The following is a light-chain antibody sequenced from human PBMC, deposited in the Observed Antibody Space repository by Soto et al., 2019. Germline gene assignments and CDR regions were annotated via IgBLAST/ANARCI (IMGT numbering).Light chain of an antibody. CDR2: AAS. CDR1: QDLGFW. J-gene: IGKJ4*01. V-gene: IGKV1-12*01. CDR3: QQSARFPLA. Sequence: DIQVTQSPPSVSASVGDRVTITCRASQDLGFWLAWYQQKPGTAPKLLISAASTLPVGVPARFSGSGSGTDFTLTISSLQPEDSATYFCQQSARFPLAFGGGTKVEIK.